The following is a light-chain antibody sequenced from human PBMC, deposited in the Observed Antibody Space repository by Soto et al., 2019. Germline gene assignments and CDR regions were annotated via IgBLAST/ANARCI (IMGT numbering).Light chain of an antibody. Sequence: QSALTQPASVSGSPGQSITISCTGTSSDVGGYNYVSWYQQHPGKAPKLMIYDVSNRPSGVSNRFSGSKSGNTASLTISGLQAEDEADYYCSSYTSSSTLLEFGGGTKLPVL. CDR2: DVS. CDR3: SSYTSSSTLLE. V-gene: IGLV2-14*01. J-gene: IGLJ3*02. CDR1: SSDVGGYNY.